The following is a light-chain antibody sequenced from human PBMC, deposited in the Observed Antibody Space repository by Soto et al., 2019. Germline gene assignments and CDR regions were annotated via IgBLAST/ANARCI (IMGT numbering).Light chain of an antibody. CDR3: SSYAGTNTPYV. CDR2: EVS. Sequence: SDLTQPPSASGSPGQSVTISCTGTSSDVGGYYYVSWYQQHPGKAPKLMIYEVSKRPSGVPDRFSGSKSGNTASLTVSGLQAEDEADYYCSSYAGTNTPYVFGTGTKVTVL. CDR1: SSDVGGYYY. J-gene: IGLJ1*01. V-gene: IGLV2-8*01.